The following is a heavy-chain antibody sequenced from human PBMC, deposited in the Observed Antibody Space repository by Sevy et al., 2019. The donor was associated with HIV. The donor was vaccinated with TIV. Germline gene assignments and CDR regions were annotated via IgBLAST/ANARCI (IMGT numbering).Heavy chain of an antibody. CDR1: GGSITSLY. D-gene: IGHD1-26*01. CDR2: IYYNGHI. CDR3: AGENAWGRGYS. Sequence: SETLSLTCTVSGGSITSLYWNWIRQPPGKGLEWIANIYYNGHINYNPSLKSRVTLSLDTSKNQFSLRLSSVTAADTGNLYCAGENAWGRGYSWGQGTLVTVSS. V-gene: IGHV4-59*08. J-gene: IGHJ4*02.